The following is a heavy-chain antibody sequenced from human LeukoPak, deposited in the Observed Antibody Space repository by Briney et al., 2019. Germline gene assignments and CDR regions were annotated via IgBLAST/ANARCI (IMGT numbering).Heavy chain of an antibody. J-gene: IGHJ3*01. Sequence: GGSLRLSCAASGFIFSHYGMHWVRQAPGKGLEWVAVIQNDASTENFADSVKGRFTISRDNSKNTVFLQMNSLRVEDTAVYYCARVGSDDAFDFWGRGTMVTVSS. D-gene: IGHD6-19*01. CDR2: IQNDASTE. CDR3: ARVGSDDAFDF. CDR1: GFIFSHYG. V-gene: IGHV3-33*05.